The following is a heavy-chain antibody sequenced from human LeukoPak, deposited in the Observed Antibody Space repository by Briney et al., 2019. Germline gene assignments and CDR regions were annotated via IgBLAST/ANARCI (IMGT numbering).Heavy chain of an antibody. CDR3: ARARAATYNVFADY. CDR1: GFTFKNYW. D-gene: IGHD3-3*01. J-gene: IGHJ4*02. CDR2: INQDGSER. Sequence: PGGSLRLSCAVSGFTFKNYWMSWLRQTPGKGLEWVANINQDGSERYYVDSVEGRFTVSRDNGDNSLFLQMNGLRAEDTAVFYCARARAATYNVFADYWGQGTLVTVSS. V-gene: IGHV3-7*01.